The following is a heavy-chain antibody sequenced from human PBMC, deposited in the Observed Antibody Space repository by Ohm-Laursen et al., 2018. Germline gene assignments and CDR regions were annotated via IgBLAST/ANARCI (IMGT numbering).Heavy chain of an antibody. J-gene: IGHJ5*01. CDR1: GFTFSSYG. Sequence: SLRLSCSAPGFTFSSYGMHWVRQAPGKGLEWVAVISYDGSNKYYADSVKGRFTISRDNSKNTLYLQMNSLRAVDTAVFYCAKGTAYQLLSHNWVDSWGQGTLVTVSS. V-gene: IGHV3-30*18. D-gene: IGHD2-2*01. CDR3: AKGTAYQLLSHNWVDS. CDR2: ISYDGSNK.